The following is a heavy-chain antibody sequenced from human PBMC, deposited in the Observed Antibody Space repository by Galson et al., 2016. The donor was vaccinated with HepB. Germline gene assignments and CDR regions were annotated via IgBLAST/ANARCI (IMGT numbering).Heavy chain of an antibody. CDR1: GFTFSDYA. Sequence: SLRLSCAASGFTFSDYAMHWVRQAPGKGLEWVGRIKSKSYGGTTDYAAPVKGRFIISRDDSKGTLYLQMNSLKTDDTAVFYCTTINLDILGGTRALDCWGQGTLVTVSS. V-gene: IGHV3-15*07. CDR2: IKSKSYGGTT. CDR3: TTINLDILGGTRALDC. D-gene: IGHD1-26*01. J-gene: IGHJ4*02.